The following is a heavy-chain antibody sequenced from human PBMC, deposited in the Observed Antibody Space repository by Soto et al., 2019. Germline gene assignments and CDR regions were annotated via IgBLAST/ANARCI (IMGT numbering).Heavy chain of an antibody. Sequence: ESGGGLVKPGGSLRLSCAASGFTFSDYYMSWIRQAPGKGLEWVSYISSSGSTIYYADSVKGRFTISRDNAKNSLYLQMNSLRAEDTAVYYCARDRLERREFPSECDAFDIWGQGTMVTVSS. CDR1: GFTFSDYY. CDR3: ARDRLERREFPSECDAFDI. V-gene: IGHV3-11*01. D-gene: IGHD1-1*01. CDR2: ISSSGSTI. J-gene: IGHJ3*02.